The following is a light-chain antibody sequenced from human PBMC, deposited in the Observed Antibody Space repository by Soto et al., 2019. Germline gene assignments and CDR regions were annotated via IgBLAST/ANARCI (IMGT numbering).Light chain of an antibody. CDR3: SSYTSSSPWV. CDR2: EVS. Sequence: QSALTQPASASGSPGQSITISCTGTSSDVGGYNYVSWYQQHPGKAPKLMIYEVSNRPSGVSNRFSGSKSGNTASLTISGLQAEDEADYYCSSYTSSSPWVFGGGTQLTVL. J-gene: IGLJ3*02. CDR1: SSDVGGYNY. V-gene: IGLV2-14*01.